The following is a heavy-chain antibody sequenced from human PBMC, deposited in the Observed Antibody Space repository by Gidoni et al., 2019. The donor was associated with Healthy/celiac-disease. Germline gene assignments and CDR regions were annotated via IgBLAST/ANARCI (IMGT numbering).Heavy chain of an antibody. D-gene: IGHD2-2*02. J-gene: IGHJ4*02. CDR1: GFPFRSHW. CDR2: IKQDGSEK. CDR3: ARAADIVVVPAAIYFDY. V-gene: IGHV3-7*03. Sequence: EVQLMESGGGLVQPGGSLRLSCAASGFPFRSHWMSWVRQAPGKGLEWVANIKQDGSEKYYVDSVKGRFTISRDNAKNSLYLQMNSLRAEDTAVYYCARAADIVVVPAAIYFDYWGQGTLVTVSS.